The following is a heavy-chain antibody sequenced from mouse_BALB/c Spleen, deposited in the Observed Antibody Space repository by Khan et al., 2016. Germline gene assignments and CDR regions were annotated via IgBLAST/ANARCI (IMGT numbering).Heavy chain of an antibody. CDR1: GFNIKDTY. CDR2: IDPANGNT. V-gene: IGHV14-3*02. J-gene: IGHJ3*01. CDR3: ASSPYDYDVGFAY. Sequence: EVQLQESGAELVKPGASVKLSCTASGFNIKDTYMHWVKQRPEQGLEWIGRIDPANGNTKYDPTFQGKATITADTSTNTAYLQLSSLTSEDTAVYYCASSPYDYDVGFAYWGQGTLVTVSA. D-gene: IGHD2-4*01.